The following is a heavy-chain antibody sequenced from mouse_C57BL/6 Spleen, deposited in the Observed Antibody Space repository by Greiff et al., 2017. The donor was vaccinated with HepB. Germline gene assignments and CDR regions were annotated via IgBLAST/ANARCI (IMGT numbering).Heavy chain of an antibody. Sequence: QVQLQQPGAELVKPGASVKMSCKASGYTFTSYWITWVKQRPGQGLEWIGDIYPGSGSTNYNEKFKSKATLTVDTSSSTAYMQLSSLTSEDSAVYYCAREASAERPFDYWGQGTTLTVSS. J-gene: IGHJ2*01. CDR1: GYTFTSYW. V-gene: IGHV1-55*01. CDR2: IYPGSGST. D-gene: IGHD6-1*01. CDR3: AREASAERPFDY.